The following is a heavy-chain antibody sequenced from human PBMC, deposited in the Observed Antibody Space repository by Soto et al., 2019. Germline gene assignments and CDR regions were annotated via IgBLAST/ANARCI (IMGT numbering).Heavy chain of an antibody. Sequence: EVQLVESGGGLVQPGRSLRLSCAASGFTFDDYAMHWVRQAPGKGLEWVSGLSWNSGSIGYADSVKGRFTISRDNAKNALYLQMNSLRAEDTALYYCAKDSYPRFPDCWSGYSYYFDYWGQGTLVTVSS. J-gene: IGHJ4*02. CDR1: GFTFDDYA. V-gene: IGHV3-9*01. CDR2: LSWNSGSI. D-gene: IGHD3-3*01. CDR3: AKDSYPRFPDCWSGYSYYFDY.